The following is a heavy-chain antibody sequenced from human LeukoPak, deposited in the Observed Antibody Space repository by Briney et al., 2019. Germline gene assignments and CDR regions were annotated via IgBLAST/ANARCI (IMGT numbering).Heavy chain of an antibody. CDR3: ARGGNYGDYSWFDP. CDR1: GGSISSSSYY. V-gene: IGHV4-39*01. J-gene: IGHJ5*02. D-gene: IGHD4-17*01. Sequence: PSETLSLTCTVSGGSISSSSYYWGWIRQPPGKGLEWIGTIYYTGSTYYNPSLKSRVTISVDTSKNQFSLKLSSVTAADTGVYYCARGGNYGDYSWFDPWGQGTLVTVSS. CDR2: IYYTGST.